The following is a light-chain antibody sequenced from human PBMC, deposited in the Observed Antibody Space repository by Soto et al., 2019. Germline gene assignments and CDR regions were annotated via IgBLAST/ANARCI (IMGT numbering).Light chain of an antibody. J-gene: IGLJ2*01. CDR3: SSYTPTSTVL. V-gene: IGLV2-14*01. Sequence: QSALTQPASVSGSPGQSITISCSGTSSDVGAYNYVSWYQNHPGKPPKIMIYEVRNRPSGVSDRFSGSKSGNTASLTISGLQGEDDADYYCSSYTPTSTVLFGGGTKLTVL. CDR1: SSDVGAYNY. CDR2: EVR.